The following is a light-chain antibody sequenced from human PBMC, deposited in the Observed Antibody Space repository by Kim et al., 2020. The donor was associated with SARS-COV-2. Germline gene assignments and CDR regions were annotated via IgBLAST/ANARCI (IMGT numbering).Light chain of an antibody. CDR3: QVWDSRV. CDR2: RDS. V-gene: IGLV3-9*01. Sequence: VVVALGQKARITCGGTNIGSKNVHRYQQKPGQAPVLVIYRDSNRPSGIPERFSGSNSGNTATLTISRAQAGDEADYYCQVWDSRVFGGGTQLTVL. CDR1: NIGSKN. J-gene: IGLJ3*02.